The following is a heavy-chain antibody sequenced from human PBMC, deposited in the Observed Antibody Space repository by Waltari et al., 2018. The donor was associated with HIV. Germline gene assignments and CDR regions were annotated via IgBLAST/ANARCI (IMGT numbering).Heavy chain of an antibody. D-gene: IGHD6-13*01. CDR2: INPNSGAT. CDR1: GYTFTAYY. V-gene: IGHV1-2*06. J-gene: IGHJ5*02. Sequence: QVQLVHPGTWVKKPGASVTVPCEAAGYTFTAYYLNWLRQAPGQGLEWMGRINPNSGATKDAKNFQGRVTMTSDTSISTAYMELNRLTSDDTAVYYCARESGYSSSWMYRWFDPWGQGTLVTVSS. CDR3: ARESGYSSSWMYRWFDP.